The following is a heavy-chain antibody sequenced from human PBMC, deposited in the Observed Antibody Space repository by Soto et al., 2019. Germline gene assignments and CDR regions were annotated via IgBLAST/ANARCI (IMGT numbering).Heavy chain of an antibody. Sequence: SETLSLTCSVSGGSISSHYWSWIRQPPGKGLEWIGYIYNTWNTNYNPSLKSRVTISVSTAKNKLSLRLTSLTATDTAADDCERGGYYDSRAYGYWGQGTLVTVSS. V-gene: IGHV4-59*11. D-gene: IGHD3-22*01. J-gene: IGHJ4*02. CDR2: IYNTWNT. CDR1: GGSISSHY. CDR3: ERGGYYDSRAYGY.